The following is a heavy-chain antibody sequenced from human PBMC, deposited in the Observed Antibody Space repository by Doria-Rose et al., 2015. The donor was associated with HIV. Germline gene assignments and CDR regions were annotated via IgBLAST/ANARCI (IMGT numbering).Heavy chain of an antibody. CDR1: GVSLSSPGMG. CDR3: ARIKSSRWYHKYYFDF. J-gene: IGHJ4*02. D-gene: IGHD6-13*01. V-gene: IGHV2-26*01. Sequence: QFTLKESGPVLVKPTETLTLTCTVSGVSLSSPGMGVSRIRQPPGKALEWLANIFSDDERSYKTSQKTRLTISRGTSKSQVVLTMTDMDPVDTATYYCARIKSSRWYHKYYFDFWGQGTLVIVSA. CDR2: IFSDDER.